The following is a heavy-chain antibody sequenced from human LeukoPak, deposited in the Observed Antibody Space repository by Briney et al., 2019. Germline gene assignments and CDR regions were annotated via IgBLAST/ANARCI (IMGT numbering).Heavy chain of an antibody. CDR1: GGSISSAGYS. CDR2: IYHTGST. CDR3: ASSGYYGNDAFDI. Sequence: PSETLSLTCAVSGGSISSAGYSWSWIRQPPGKGLECLGHIYHTGSTYYNPSLKGRVTMSVDRSKNQFSLNLRAVTAADTAMYYCASSGYYGNDAFDIWGQGTMVTVFS. J-gene: IGHJ3*02. V-gene: IGHV4-30-2*01. D-gene: IGHD3-22*01.